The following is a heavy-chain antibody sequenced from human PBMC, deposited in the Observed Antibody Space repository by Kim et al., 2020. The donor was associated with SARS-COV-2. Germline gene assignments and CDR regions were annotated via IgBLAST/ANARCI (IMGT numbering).Heavy chain of an antibody. J-gene: IGHJ4*02. V-gene: IGHV3-23*01. D-gene: IGHD3-22*01. CDR3: AKAPQWLSPTYQDY. Sequence: DTGKGRFTIYRDNSKNTLYLQMNSLTAEDTAVYYCAKAPQWLSPTYQDYWGQGTLVTVSS.